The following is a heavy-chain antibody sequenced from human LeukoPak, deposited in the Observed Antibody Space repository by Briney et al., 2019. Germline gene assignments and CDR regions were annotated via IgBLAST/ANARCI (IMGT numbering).Heavy chain of an antibody. Sequence: SETLSLTCAVSGGSISSNNWWGWVRQPPGKGLEWIGEISQSARTNYNPSLKSRVTLSIDKSRNQFSLTMISVTAADTAVYYCAGVRLGNTGLSEYFEYWGQGTLVTVSS. CDR1: GGSISSNNW. CDR3: AGVRLGNTGLSEYFEY. J-gene: IGHJ1*01. CDR2: ISQSART. V-gene: IGHV4-4*02. D-gene: IGHD3-16*01.